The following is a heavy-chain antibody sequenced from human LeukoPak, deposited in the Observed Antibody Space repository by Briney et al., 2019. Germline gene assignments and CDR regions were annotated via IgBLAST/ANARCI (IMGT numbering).Heavy chain of an antibody. D-gene: IGHD3-3*01. Sequence: SETLSLTCTVVGGAINRRNYYWGWIRQSPGKGLEWIGSTYYSGSVNNNPSLQSRVTISVDTSRNQFSLKLTSVTVADTAVYYCARRVATSGNFFDYWGPGTLVTVS. CDR1: GGAINRRNYY. V-gene: IGHV4-39*01. J-gene: IGHJ4*02. CDR3: ARRVATSGNFFDY. CDR2: TYYSGSV.